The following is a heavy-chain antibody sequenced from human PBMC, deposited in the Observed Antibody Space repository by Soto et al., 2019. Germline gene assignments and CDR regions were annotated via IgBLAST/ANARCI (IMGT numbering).Heavy chain of an antibody. D-gene: IGHD6-13*01. CDR2: IYTSGST. CDR3: ARDGGSSWYGYYYYGMDV. V-gene: IGHV4-4*07. J-gene: IGHJ6*02. Sequence: PSETLSLTCTVSGGSISSYYWSWIRQPAGKGLEWIGRIYTSGSTNYNPSLKSRVTMSVDTSKNQFSLKLSSVTAADTAVYYCARDGGSSWYGYYYYGMDVWGQGTTVTVSS. CDR1: GGSISSYY.